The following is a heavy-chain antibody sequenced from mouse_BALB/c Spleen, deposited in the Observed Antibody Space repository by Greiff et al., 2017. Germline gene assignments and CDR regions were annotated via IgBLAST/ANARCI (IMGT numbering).Heavy chain of an antibody. V-gene: IGHV3-2*02. Sequence: VQLKESGPGLVKPSQSLSLTCTVTGYSITSDYAWNWIRQFPGNKLEWMGYISYSGSTSYNPSLKSRISITRDTSKNQFFLQLNSVTTEDTATYYCARAPLYGSSFLDYWGQGTTLTVSS. CDR2: ISYSGST. D-gene: IGHD1-1*01. J-gene: IGHJ2*01. CDR1: GYSITSDYA. CDR3: ARAPLYGSSFLDY.